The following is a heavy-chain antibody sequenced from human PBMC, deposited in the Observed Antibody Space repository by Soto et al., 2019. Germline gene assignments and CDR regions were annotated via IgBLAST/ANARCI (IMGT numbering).Heavy chain of an antibody. D-gene: IGHD3-16*02. CDR1: GYSFTNND. CDR3: ARMATSGSLNWFDP. V-gene: IGHV1-8*01. CDR2: MNPGSGDT. Sequence: ASVKVSCKASGYSFTNNDVSWVRQATGQGLEWMGWMNPGSGDTGYAQKFQGRVTMTRDNSTATAYMELSSLRSDDTAIYYCARMATSGSLNWFDPCGQGTLLTVSS. J-gene: IGHJ5*02.